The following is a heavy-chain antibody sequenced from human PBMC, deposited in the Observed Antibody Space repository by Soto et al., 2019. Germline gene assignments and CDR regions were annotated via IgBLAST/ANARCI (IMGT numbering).Heavy chain of an antibody. CDR2: IYHSGTT. V-gene: IGHV4-4*02. CDR3: ARVGGVGSMKVFFDS. D-gene: IGHD3-16*01. Sequence: QVQLQESGPGLVEPSGTLSLTCDVSGASIGPPDWWSWVRQSPGKGLEWLGEIYHSGTTNFNPSLKSRLPMSVDKSTNQFSLKLTSVTAADTAVYYCARVGGVGSMKVFFDSWGQGILVTVTS. CDR1: GASIGPPDW. J-gene: IGHJ4*02.